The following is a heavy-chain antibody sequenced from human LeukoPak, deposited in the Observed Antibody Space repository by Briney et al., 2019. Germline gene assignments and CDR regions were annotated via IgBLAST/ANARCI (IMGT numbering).Heavy chain of an antibody. J-gene: IGHJ4*02. Sequence: PGASLRLSCAASGFTFSSYPMSWGPQAPGKGLGGVLAIRGRCGSKYHADSVKGRYTISRDNSKNTLHLQMDSLRAEDTAVYYCAKAYSYGYVAFDYWGQGTVVTVSS. D-gene: IGHD5-18*01. CDR3: AKAYSYGYVAFDY. V-gene: IGHV3-23*01. CDR1: GFTFSSYP. CDR2: IRGRCGSK.